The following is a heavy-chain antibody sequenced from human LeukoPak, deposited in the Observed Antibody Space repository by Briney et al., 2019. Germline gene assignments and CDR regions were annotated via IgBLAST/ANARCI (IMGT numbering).Heavy chain of an antibody. Sequence: SVKVSCKASGYTFTSYGISWVRQAPGQGLEWMGRIIPILGIANYAQKFQGRVTITADKSTSTAYMELSSLRSEDTAVYYCAREARPYYYDSSGPFDYWGQGTLVTVSS. CDR1: GYTFTSYG. CDR2: IIPILGIA. J-gene: IGHJ4*02. CDR3: AREARPYYYDSSGPFDY. D-gene: IGHD3-22*01. V-gene: IGHV1-69*04.